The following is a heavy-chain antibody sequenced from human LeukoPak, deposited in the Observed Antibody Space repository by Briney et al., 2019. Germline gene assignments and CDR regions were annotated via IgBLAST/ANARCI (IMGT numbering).Heavy chain of an antibody. V-gene: IGHV3-23*01. D-gene: IGHD6-13*01. J-gene: IGHJ4*02. CDR2: ISGSGGST. Sequence: PGGSLRLSCEASGFTFSSYAMSWVRQAPGKGLEWVSAISGSGGSTYYADSVKGRFTISRDNSKNTLYLQMNSLRAEDTAVYYCARVRICSSSCFAEAKYYFDYWGQGTLVTVSS. CDR3: ARVRICSSSCFAEAKYYFDY. CDR1: GFTFSSYA.